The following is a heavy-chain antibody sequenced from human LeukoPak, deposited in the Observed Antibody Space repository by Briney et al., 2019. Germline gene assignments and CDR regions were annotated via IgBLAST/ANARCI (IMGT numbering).Heavy chain of an antibody. CDR3: ARDTVRWFDP. J-gene: IGHJ5*02. CDR2: IYYSGST. Sequence: SETLSLTCAVYGGSFTGYYWTWIRQPPGRGLEWIGSIYYSGSTYYNPSLKSRVTISVDTSKNQFSLKLSSVTAADTAVYYCARDTVRWFDPWGQGTLVTVSS. V-gene: IGHV4-34*01. D-gene: IGHD4-17*01. CDR1: GGSFTGYY.